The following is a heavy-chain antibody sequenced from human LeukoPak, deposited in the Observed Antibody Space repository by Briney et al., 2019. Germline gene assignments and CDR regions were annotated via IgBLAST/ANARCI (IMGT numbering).Heavy chain of an antibody. V-gene: IGHV1-69*04. Sequence: SVQVSCKASGGTFSSYAISWVRQAPGQGLEWMGRIIPIFGIANYAQKFQGRVTITADKSTSTAYMELSSLRSEDTAVYYCARDPLPTVVTWGAFDIWAKGQWSPSLQ. CDR2: IIPIFGIA. CDR3: ARDPLPTVVTWGAFDI. CDR1: GGTFSSYA. J-gene: IGHJ3*02. D-gene: IGHD4-23*01.